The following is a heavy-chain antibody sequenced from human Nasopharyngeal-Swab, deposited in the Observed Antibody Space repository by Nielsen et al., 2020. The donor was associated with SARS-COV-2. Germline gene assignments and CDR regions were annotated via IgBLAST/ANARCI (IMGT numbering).Heavy chain of an antibody. V-gene: IGHV3-30*03. Sequence: GESLKISCAVSGFTFNNYGMHWVRQAPGKGLEWVALISYEGSLKYYADSVKGRFTISRDSSKNTVYLQMNSLRPEDTAVYYCARRRPILHLGEFLSSFDSWGQGTLVTVSS. D-gene: IGHD3-16*01. CDR2: ISYEGSLK. CDR3: ARRRPILHLGEFLSSFDS. J-gene: IGHJ4*02. CDR1: GFTFNNYG.